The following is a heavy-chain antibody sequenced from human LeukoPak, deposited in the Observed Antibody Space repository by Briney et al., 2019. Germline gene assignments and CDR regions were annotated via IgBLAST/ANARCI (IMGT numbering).Heavy chain of an antibody. Sequence: GESLRISCKGSGYSFTSYWISWVRQMPGKGLEWMGRIDPSDSYTNYSPSFQGHVTISADKSISTAYLQWSSLRASDTAMYYCARGAGRFALMSPKRKKYNWFDPWGQGTLVTVSS. CDR2: IDPSDSYT. V-gene: IGHV5-10-1*01. J-gene: IGHJ5*02. CDR3: ARGAGRFALMSPKRKKYNWFDP. D-gene: IGHD3-3*01. CDR1: GYSFTSYW.